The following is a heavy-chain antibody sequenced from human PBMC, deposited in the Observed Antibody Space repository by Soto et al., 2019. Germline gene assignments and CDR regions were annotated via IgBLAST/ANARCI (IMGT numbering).Heavy chain of an antibody. Sequence: QVQLVQSGAEVKKPGASVKVSCKASGYTFTTHGISWVRQAPGQGLEWMGRVSGDNGHTNYAQSLQGRVTMTTDTSRSTAYKELRILRSDDTAVYYCARDLGYCRSGTCYREWFDPWGQGTLVTVSS. J-gene: IGHJ5*02. CDR3: ARDLGYCRSGTCYREWFDP. CDR1: GYTFTTHG. V-gene: IGHV1-18*01. CDR2: VSGDNGHT. D-gene: IGHD2-15*01.